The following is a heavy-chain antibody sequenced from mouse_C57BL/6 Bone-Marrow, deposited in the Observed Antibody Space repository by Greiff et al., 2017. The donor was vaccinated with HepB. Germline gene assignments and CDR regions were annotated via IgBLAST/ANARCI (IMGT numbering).Heavy chain of an antibody. J-gene: IGHJ2*01. Sequence: VQLVESGAELARPGASVKLSCKASGYTFTSYGISWVKQRTGQGLEWIGEIYPRSGNTYYNEKFKGKATLTADKSSSTAYMELRSLTSEDSAVYFCARGYGSSSPYYFDYWGQGTTLTVSS. D-gene: IGHD1-1*01. CDR3: ARGYGSSSPYYFDY. CDR2: IYPRSGNT. V-gene: IGHV1-81*01. CDR1: GYTFTSYG.